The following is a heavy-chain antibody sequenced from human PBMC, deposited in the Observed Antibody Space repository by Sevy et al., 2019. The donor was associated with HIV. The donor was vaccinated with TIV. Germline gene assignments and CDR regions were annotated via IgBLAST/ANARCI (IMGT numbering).Heavy chain of an antibody. CDR2: ISYDGSNK. J-gene: IGHJ2*01. CDR3: ARGPLGPSYFDL. CDR1: GFTFSSYA. Sequence: GGSLRLSCAASGFTFSSYAMHWVRQAPGKGLEWVAVISYDGSNKYYADSVKDRFTISRDNSKNTLYLQMNSLRAEDTAVYYCARGPLGPSYFDLWGRGTLVTVSS. D-gene: IGHD3-16*01. V-gene: IGHV3-30-3*01.